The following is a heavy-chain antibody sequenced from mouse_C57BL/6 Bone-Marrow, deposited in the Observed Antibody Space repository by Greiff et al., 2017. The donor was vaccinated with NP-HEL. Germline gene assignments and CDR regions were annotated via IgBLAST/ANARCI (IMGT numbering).Heavy chain of an antibody. J-gene: IGHJ1*03. CDR2: IDPENGDT. CDR1: GFNIKDDY. CDR3: TTEGDYSWYFDV. D-gene: IGHD2-12*01. V-gene: IGHV14-4*01. Sequence: DVKLVESGAELVRPGASVKLSCTASGFNIKDDYMHWVKQRPEQGLEWIGWIDPENGDTEYASKFQGKATITADTSSNTAYLQLSSLTSEDTAVYYCTTEGDYSWYFDVWGTGTTVTVSS.